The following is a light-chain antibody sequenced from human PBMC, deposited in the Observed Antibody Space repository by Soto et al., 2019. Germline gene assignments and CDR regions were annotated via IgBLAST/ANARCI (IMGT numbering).Light chain of an antibody. J-gene: IGKJ5*01. CDR3: QNSHSAPIT. CDR1: QSISNY. Sequence: DIQMTQSPFSLSAPVGDRVTITCRASQSISNYLNWYQQKQGEAPQLLIYASSTLQSGVPPRFSGSRSGTHFTLTISSLQPEGSATYYCQNSHSAPITAGQRTRL. V-gene: IGKV1-39*01. CDR2: ASS.